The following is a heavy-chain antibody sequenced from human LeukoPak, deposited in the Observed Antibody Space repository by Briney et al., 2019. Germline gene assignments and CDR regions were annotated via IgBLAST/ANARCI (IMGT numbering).Heavy chain of an antibody. CDR2: ISGSGGST. CDR3: AKGPRVDYFDY. J-gene: IGHJ4*02. CDR1: GFTFSSYW. V-gene: IGHV3-23*01. Sequence: GGFLRLSCAASGFTFSSYWMSWVRQAPGKGLEWVSAISGSGGSTYYADSVKGRFTISRDNSKNTLYLQMNSLRAEDTAVYYCAKGPRVDYFDYWGLGTLVTVSS. D-gene: IGHD2-15*01.